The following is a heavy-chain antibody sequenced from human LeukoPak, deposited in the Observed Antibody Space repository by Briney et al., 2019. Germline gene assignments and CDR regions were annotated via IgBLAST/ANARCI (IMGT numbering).Heavy chain of an antibody. CDR2: ISPYNGDT. CDR1: GYTFTNYG. D-gene: IGHD4-11*01. CDR3: ATRTTVTMDEYFQH. Sequence: ASVKVSCKASGYTFTNYGISWVRQAPGQGLEWVGWISPYNGDTRYAQKLQGRVTLTTDTPTSTAYMELRSLRSDDTAVYYCATRTTVTMDEYFQHWGQGTLVTVSS. J-gene: IGHJ1*01. V-gene: IGHV1-18*01.